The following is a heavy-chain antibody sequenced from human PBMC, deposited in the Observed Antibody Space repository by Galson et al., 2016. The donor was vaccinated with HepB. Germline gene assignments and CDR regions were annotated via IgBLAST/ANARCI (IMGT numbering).Heavy chain of an antibody. J-gene: IGHJ4*02. Sequence: SLRLSCAASGFIFRSYAMSWVRQAPGKGLEWVSSISGSGIRTFYADPVMGRFTISRDNSKNSLYLQMNSLRVEDTAVYYCARIYTIFGVVINAYFDCWGQGTLVTVSS. CDR2: ISGSGIRT. D-gene: IGHD3-3*01. CDR3: ARIYTIFGVVINAYFDC. CDR1: GFIFRSYA. V-gene: IGHV3-23*01.